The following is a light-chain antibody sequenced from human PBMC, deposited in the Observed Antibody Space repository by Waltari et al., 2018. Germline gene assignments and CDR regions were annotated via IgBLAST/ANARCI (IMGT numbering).Light chain of an antibody. CDR3: HQHNNWPYT. Sequence: EIVLTQSPATLSFFPGERVTLSCRASQSVSRYMAWYQQKPGQAPRLLIDDISNRATGIPARFSGSGSGSDFTLTISSLEPEDFAVYYCHQHNNWPYTFGQGTKLEI. CDR1: QSVSRY. V-gene: IGKV3-11*01. CDR2: DIS. J-gene: IGKJ2*01.